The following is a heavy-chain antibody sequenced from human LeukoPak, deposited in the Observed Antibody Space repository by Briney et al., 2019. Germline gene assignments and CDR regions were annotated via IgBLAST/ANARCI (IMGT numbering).Heavy chain of an antibody. D-gene: IGHD5-18*01. J-gene: IGHJ6*03. CDR1: GGTFSSYA. Sequence: SVKVSCKASGGTFSSYAISWVRQAPGQGLEWMGGIIPIFGTANYAQKFQRRVTITADESTRTAYMELSSLRSEDTAVYYCARSGDTASWGYYYYYYMDVWGKGTTVTVSS. CDR3: ARSGDTASWGYYYYYYMDV. V-gene: IGHV1-69*13. CDR2: IIPIFGTA.